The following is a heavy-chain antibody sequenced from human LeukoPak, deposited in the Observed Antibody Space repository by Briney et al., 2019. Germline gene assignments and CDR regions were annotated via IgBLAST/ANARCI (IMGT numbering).Heavy chain of an antibody. J-gene: IGHJ4*02. CDR1: EFTFRSYS. Sequence: GGSLRLSYAGSEFTFRSYSMHWVRQAPGKGLEWVSSISGSSSDIYYADSVKGRFTISGDNSKNSLYLQMKSLRAEDTALYYCARRGYHDYSGFDYWGQGTLVTVSS. V-gene: IGHV3-21*01. D-gene: IGHD1-26*01. CDR2: ISGSSSDI. CDR3: ARRGYHDYSGFDY.